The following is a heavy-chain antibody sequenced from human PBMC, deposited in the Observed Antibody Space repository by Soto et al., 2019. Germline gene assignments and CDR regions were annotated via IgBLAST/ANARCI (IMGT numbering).Heavy chain of an antibody. J-gene: IGHJ5*02. Sequence: VLLVESGGGLVQPGGSLRLSCAASGFNFNFFWMHWVRQVPGKGLVWVSRINGDGSITNYADSVKGRFTIYRDNVKNRLFLQMDSLRVEDTAVYYCVRDSPTNLEDADTVASWFDPWGQGTLVTVSS. CDR2: INGDGSIT. CDR1: GFNFNFFW. V-gene: IGHV3-74*01. D-gene: IGHD5-12*01. CDR3: VRDSPTNLEDADTVASWFDP.